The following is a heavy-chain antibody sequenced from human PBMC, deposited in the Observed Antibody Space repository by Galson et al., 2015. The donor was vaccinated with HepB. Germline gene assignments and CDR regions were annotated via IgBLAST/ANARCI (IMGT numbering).Heavy chain of an antibody. Sequence: SLRLSCAASGFTVSSNYMSWVRQAPGKGLEWVSAISGGGGGTYYADSVMGRFTISRDNSRNTLYLQMNSLRAEDTALYYCAKDPYHSGTSLFDYWGQGTLVTVSS. CDR3: AKDPYHSGTSLFDY. V-gene: IGHV3-23*01. CDR2: ISGGGGGT. D-gene: IGHD3-10*01. CDR1: GFTVSSNY. J-gene: IGHJ4*02.